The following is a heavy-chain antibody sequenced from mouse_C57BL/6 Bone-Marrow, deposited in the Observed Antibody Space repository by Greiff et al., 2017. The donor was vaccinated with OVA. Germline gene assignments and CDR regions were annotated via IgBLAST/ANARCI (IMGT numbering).Heavy chain of an antibody. CDR1: GYAFSSSW. V-gene: IGHV1-82*01. J-gene: IGHJ2*01. CDR3: ARGARLLGPLDY. D-gene: IGHD2-3*01. Sequence: LQESGPELVKPGASVKISCKASGYAFSSSWMNWVKQRPGKGLEWIGRIYPGDGDTNYNGKFKGKATLTADKSSSTAYMQLSSLTSEDSAVYFCARGARLLGPLDYWGLGTTLTVSS. CDR2: IYPGDGDT.